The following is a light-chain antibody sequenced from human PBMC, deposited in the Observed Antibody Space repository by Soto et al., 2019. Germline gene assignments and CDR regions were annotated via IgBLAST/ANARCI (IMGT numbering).Light chain of an antibody. Sequence: QSVMTQPASVSGSPGQSITISCTGTSSDFGNYNLVSWYQQHPGKVPKLILFEVNKRPSGVSGRFSGSKSGNTASLTISGLQAEDEAAYYCCSFTSSNTHVFGTGTKLTVL. CDR1: SSDFGNYNL. CDR2: EVN. J-gene: IGLJ1*01. CDR3: CSFTSSNTHV. V-gene: IGLV2-23*02.